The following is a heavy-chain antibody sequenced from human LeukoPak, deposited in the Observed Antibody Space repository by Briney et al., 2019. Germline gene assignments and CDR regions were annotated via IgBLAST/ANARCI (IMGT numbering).Heavy chain of an antibody. D-gene: IGHD3-10*01. CDR1: GFPFKGYW. CDR3: ARDGGELWPLDE. CDR2: IKPDGSET. J-gene: IGHJ4*02. V-gene: IGHV3-7*01. Sequence: GGSLRLSCVPSGFPFKGYWMTWVRQSPGKGLDWVANIKPDGSETNYLDSVKGRFTISRDNARDSLFLEMNNLRVDDTAVYYCARDGGELWPLDEWGQGILVTVSS.